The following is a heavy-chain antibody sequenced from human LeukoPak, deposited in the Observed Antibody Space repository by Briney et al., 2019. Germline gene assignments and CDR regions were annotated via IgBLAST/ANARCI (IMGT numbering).Heavy chain of an antibody. D-gene: IGHD1-20*01. CDR3: ARAASVYNWNALGYYYYYMDV. Sequence: ASVKVSCKASGYTFTSYDINWVRQATGQGLEWMGWMNPNSGNTGYAQEFQGRVTMTRNTSISTAYMELSSLRSEDTAVYYCARAASVYNWNALGYYYYYMDVWGKGTTVTVSS. CDR1: GYTFTSYD. V-gene: IGHV1-8*01. J-gene: IGHJ6*03. CDR2: MNPNSGNT.